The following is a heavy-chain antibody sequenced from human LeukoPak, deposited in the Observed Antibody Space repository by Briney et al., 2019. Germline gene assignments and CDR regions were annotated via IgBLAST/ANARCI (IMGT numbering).Heavy chain of an antibody. D-gene: IGHD1-1*01. V-gene: IGHV3-33*03. CDR1: GFSFSSNG. CDR2: IWFDGSNK. CDR3: AKTPYPNWNDAPGI. J-gene: IGHJ3*02. Sequence: GGSLRLSCAASGFSFSSNGMHWVRQAPGKGLEWVALIWFDGSNKYYADSVRGRFTISRDNAKNSLYLQMNSLRAEDTAVYYCAKTPYPNWNDAPGIWGQGTMVTVSS.